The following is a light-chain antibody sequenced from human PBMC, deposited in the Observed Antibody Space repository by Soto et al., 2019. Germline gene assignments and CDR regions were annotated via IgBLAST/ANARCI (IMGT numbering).Light chain of an antibody. CDR2: DAS. V-gene: IGKV1-5*01. J-gene: IGKJ1*01. CDR3: KQYNSYPWT. CDR1: QSISSW. Sequence: DIQMTQSPSILSASVGDRVTISCRASQSISSWLAWYQQKPGKAPNLLIFDASTLETGVPSRFSGSEAEKEFTLTISGLQPDDFATYYCKQYNSYPWTFGQGTKVEIK.